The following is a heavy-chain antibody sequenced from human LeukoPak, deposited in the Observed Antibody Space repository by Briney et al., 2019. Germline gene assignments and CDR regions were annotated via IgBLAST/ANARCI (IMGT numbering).Heavy chain of an antibody. Sequence: GGSLRLSCAASGFTFSDYYMSWVRQAPGKGLEGVSYISGSGSTIYYSDSVKGRFTFSRDNAKNSLYMQMNSLRAEDTAVYFCVREDYYYASGVWGQGTLVTVSS. D-gene: IGHD3-10*01. CDR1: GFTFSDYY. CDR3: VREDYYYASGV. V-gene: IGHV3-11*04. J-gene: IGHJ4*02. CDR2: ISGSGSTI.